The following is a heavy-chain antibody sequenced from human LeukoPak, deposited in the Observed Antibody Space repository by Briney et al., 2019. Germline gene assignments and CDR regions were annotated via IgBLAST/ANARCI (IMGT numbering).Heavy chain of an antibody. V-gene: IGHV1-2*02. CDR3: AREGRGTYCGGDCHSDY. CDR1: GYTFTGYY. D-gene: IGHD2-21*02. CDR2: INPNSGGT. J-gene: IGHJ4*02. Sequence: ASVKVSCKASGYTFTGYYMHWVRQAPGQGLEWMGWINPNSGGTNYAQKFQGRVTMTRDTSISTAYMELSRLRSDDTAVYYCAREGRGTYCGGDCHSDYWGQGTLVTVSS.